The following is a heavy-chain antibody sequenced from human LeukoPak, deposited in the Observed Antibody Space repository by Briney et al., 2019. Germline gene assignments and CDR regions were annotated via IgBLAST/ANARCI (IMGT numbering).Heavy chain of an antibody. CDR2: ISGSGGST. D-gene: IGHD1-26*01. Sequence: GGSLRLSCAASGFTFSSYAVSWVRQAPGKGLEWVSAISGSGGSTYYADSVKGRFTISRDNSKNTLYLQMNSLRAEDTAVYYCATCRLKGSYRYYFDYWGQGTLVTVSS. V-gene: IGHV3-23*01. CDR1: GFTFSSYA. J-gene: IGHJ4*02. CDR3: ATCRLKGSYRYYFDY.